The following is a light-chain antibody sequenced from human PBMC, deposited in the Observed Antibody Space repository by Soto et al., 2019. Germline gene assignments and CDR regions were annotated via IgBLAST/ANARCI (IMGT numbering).Light chain of an antibody. J-gene: IGKJ1*01. CDR1: QSVSIS. V-gene: IGKV3-11*01. CDR3: QQRSNWPPEIT. CDR2: DAS. Sequence: EIVLTQSPGTLSLSPGERATLSCRASQSVSISLAWYQQKPGQAPRLLIYDASNRATGVPARFSGSGSGTDFTLTVSSLEPEDFALYYCQQRSNWPPEITFGQGTKVDIK.